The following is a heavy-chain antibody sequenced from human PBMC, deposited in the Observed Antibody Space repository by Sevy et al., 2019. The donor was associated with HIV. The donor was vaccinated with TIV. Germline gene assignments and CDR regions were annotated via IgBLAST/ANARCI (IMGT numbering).Heavy chain of an antibody. Sequence: GGSLRLSCAASGFTFSNAWMSWVRQAPGKGLEWVGRIKSKTDGGTTDYAAPGKGRFTISRDDSKNTLYLQMNSLKTEDTAVYYCTTDGTHYDFWSGYRHDYYYYYGMDVWGQGTTVTVSS. CDR1: GFTFSNAW. D-gene: IGHD3-3*01. CDR3: TTDGTHYDFWSGYRHDYYYYYGMDV. J-gene: IGHJ6*02. CDR2: IKSKTDGGTT. V-gene: IGHV3-15*01.